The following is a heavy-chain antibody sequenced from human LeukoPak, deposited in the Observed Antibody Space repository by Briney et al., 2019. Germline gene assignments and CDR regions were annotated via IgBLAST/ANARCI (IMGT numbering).Heavy chain of an antibody. CDR3: ARVPCGSGRYFVAWFDP. CDR1: GYTFTGYY. D-gene: IGHD3-10*01. Sequence: ASVKVTCKASGYTFTGYYMHWVRQAPGQGLEWMGWINPNSGGTNYARKFQGRVTMTRDTSISTAYMELSRLRSDDTAVYYCARVPCGSGRYFVAWFDPWGQGTLVTVSS. J-gene: IGHJ5*02. V-gene: IGHV1-2*02. CDR2: INPNSGGT.